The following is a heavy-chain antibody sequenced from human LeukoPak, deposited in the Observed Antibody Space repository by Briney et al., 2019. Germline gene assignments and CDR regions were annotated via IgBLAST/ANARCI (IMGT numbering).Heavy chain of an antibody. Sequence: GGSLRLSCAASGFTFSSYAMHWVRQAPGKGLEWVAVISYDGSNKYYADSVKGRFTISRDNSKNTLYLQMNSLRAEDTAVYYCARGGAPLYYGDYVGDAFDIWGQGTMVTVSS. CDR1: GFTFSSYA. CDR3: ARGGAPLYYGDYVGDAFDI. D-gene: IGHD4-17*01. V-gene: IGHV3-30-3*01. J-gene: IGHJ3*02. CDR2: ISYDGSNK.